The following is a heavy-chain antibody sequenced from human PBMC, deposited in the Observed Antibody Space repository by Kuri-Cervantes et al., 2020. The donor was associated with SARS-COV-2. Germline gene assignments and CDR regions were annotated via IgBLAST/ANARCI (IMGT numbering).Heavy chain of an antibody. Sequence: ASVKVSCKTSGYTFINYDINWVRQATGQGLEWMGWMNPKSGITGYAQKFQGRISMTRNTAINTAYMELSRLRSDDTAVYYCARTPLYCSSTSCYTEAFDYWGQGTLVTVSS. CDR3: ARTPLYCSSTSCYTEAFDY. CDR1: GYTFINYD. CDR2: MNPKSGIT. V-gene: IGHV1-8*02. D-gene: IGHD2-2*02. J-gene: IGHJ4*02.